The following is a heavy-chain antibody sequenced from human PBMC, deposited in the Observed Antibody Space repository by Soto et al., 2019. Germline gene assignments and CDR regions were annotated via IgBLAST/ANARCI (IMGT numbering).Heavy chain of an antibody. CDR2: INPSGGST. V-gene: IGHV1-46*01. Sequence: QVQLVQSGAEVKKPGASVKVSCMASGYTFVSNNMHWVRQAPGQGLEWMGIINPSGGSTNYARKFQGRVTMTKDTSTSTVYMELSSLRSEDTAVYYCARDSWSSGWRRGFIDYSGQGTPVTVSS. CDR3: ARDSWSSGWRRGFIDY. J-gene: IGHJ4*02. CDR1: GYTFVSNN. D-gene: IGHD6-19*01.